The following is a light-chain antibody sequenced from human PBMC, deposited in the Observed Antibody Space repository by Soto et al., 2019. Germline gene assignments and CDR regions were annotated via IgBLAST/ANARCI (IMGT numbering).Light chain of an antibody. CDR3: QSYDSSRSGNVV. J-gene: IGLJ2*01. Sequence: QSVLTQPPSVSGAPGQRVTISCTGSSSNIGAGYDVHWYQQLPGTAPKLLIYGNSNRPSGFPDRFSGSKSGTSASLAITGLQAEDEADYYCQSYDSSRSGNVVFGGGTKLTVL. CDR1: SSNIGAGYD. CDR2: GNS. V-gene: IGLV1-40*01.